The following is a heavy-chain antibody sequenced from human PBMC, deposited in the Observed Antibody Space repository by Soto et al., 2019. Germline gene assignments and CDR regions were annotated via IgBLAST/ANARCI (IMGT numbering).Heavy chain of an antibody. V-gene: IGHV4-59*01. CDR2: IYYSGST. Sequence: QVQLQESGPGLVKPSETLSLTCTVSGGSISSYSWSWFRQPPGKGLEWIGYIYYSGSTNYNPSLKSRVTISVDTSKNQFSLKLSSVTAADTAVYYCARDAGNYYYYGMDVWGQGTTVTVSS. J-gene: IGHJ6*02. CDR3: ARDAGNYYYYGMDV. CDR1: GGSISSYS.